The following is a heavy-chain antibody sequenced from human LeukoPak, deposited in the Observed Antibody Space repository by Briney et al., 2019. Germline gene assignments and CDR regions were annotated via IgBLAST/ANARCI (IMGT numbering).Heavy chain of an antibody. CDR3: ARAAQVTGRPNLGGHFDY. D-gene: IGHD6-6*01. CDR1: EFTFSSFA. CDR2: ISSSGGST. V-gene: IGHV3-23*01. J-gene: IGHJ4*02. Sequence: GGSLRLSCAASEFTFSSFAMSWVRQPPGKGLEWVSTISSSGGSTFYAESVKGRFTISRDNNENTLYLQMKSLRVEDTAVYYCARAAQVTGRPNLGGHFDYWGLGTLVTVSS.